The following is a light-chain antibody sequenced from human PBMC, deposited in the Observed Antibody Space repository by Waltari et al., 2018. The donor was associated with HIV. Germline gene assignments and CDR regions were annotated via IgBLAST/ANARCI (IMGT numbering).Light chain of an antibody. CDR2: DTT. CDR3: SLSFGGAAV. Sequence: QAVVTQVPSLPVSPRWTVPITRGSTTGVVTTGQWPYWFQQRPDQAPRPLIYDTTNKHSWTPARFSGSLLGGKAVLTLSGAQPEDEADYYCSLSFGGAAVFGGGTHVTVL. J-gene: IGLJ2*01. CDR1: TGVVTTGQW. V-gene: IGLV7-46*01.